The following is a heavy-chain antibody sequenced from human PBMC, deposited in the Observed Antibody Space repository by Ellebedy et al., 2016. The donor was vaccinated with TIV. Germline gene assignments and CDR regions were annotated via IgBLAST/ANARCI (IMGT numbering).Heavy chain of an antibody. D-gene: IGHD4-17*01. CDR2: IYYSGST. CDR3: ASLTVTTHAFDI. CDR1: GGSISSYY. J-gene: IGHJ3*02. V-gene: IGHV4-59*08. Sequence: MPSETLSLTCTVSGGSISSYYWSWIRQPPGKGLEWIGYIYYSGSTNYNPSLKSRVTISVDTSKNQFSLKLNSMTAADTAVYYCASLTVTTHAFDIWGQGTMVTVSS.